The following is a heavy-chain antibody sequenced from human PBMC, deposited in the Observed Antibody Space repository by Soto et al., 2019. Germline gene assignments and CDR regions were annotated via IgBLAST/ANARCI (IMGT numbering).Heavy chain of an antibody. D-gene: IGHD1-26*01. Sequence: GGSLRLFCAASGFTVSSYAMRWVRLAPGQGLEWVTPVSGSGDSTYYPDSVKRRVTISRANSKSTLYLQINSLRVEDTAVYYCANPRPIVGATVLNYYYGMDVWGQGTTVTVSS. V-gene: IGHV3-23*01. J-gene: IGHJ6*02. CDR2: VSGSGDST. CDR3: ANPRPIVGATVLNYYYGMDV. CDR1: GFTVSSYA.